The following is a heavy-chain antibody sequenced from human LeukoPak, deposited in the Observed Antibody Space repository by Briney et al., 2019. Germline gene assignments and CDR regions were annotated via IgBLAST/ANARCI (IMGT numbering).Heavy chain of an antibody. CDR2: INWNGGRK. CDR3: AKLAGTGGFDY. V-gene: IGHV3-20*04. Sequence: GGSLRLSCAASGFTFDDYGMSWVRQAPGKGLEWVSGINWNGGRKGYADSVKGRLTISRDNAKNSLYLQMNSLRAEDTALYYCAKLAGTGGFDYWGQGTLVTVSS. CDR1: GFTFDDYG. J-gene: IGHJ4*02. D-gene: IGHD6-19*01.